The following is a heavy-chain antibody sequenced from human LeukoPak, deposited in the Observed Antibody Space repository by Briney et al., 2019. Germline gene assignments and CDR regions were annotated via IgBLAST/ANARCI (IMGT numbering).Heavy chain of an antibody. D-gene: IGHD1-20*01. Sequence: SVKVSCKASGYTFTNYYMHWVRQAPGQGLEWMGIINPSGGRTSYAQKFQGRVTMTRDTSTSTVYMELSSLRSEDTAVYYCARDLTPYNWNDVQVRDYYYGMDVWGQGTTVTVSS. CDR2: INPSGGRT. CDR1: GYTFTNYY. V-gene: IGHV1-46*01. CDR3: ARDLTPYNWNDVQVRDYYYGMDV. J-gene: IGHJ6*02.